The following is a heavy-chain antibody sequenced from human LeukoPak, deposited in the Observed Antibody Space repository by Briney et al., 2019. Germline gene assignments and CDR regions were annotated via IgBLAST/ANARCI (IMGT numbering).Heavy chain of an antibody. V-gene: IGHV3-30-3*01. D-gene: IGHD4-11*01. Sequence: GGSLRLSCAASGFTFSSYAMHWVRQAPGKGLEWVAVMSYDGSNKYYADSVKGRFTISRDNSKNTLYLQMNSLRAKDTAVYYCARDWSSKYPYYYGMDVWGQGTTVTVSS. CDR3: ARDWSSKYPYYYGMDV. CDR2: MSYDGSNK. J-gene: IGHJ6*02. CDR1: GFTFSSYA.